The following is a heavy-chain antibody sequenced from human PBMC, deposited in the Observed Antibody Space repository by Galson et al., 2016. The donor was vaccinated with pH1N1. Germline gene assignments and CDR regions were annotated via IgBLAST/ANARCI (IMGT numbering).Heavy chain of an antibody. V-gene: IGHV5-51*01. J-gene: IGHJ3*02. CDR1: GYRFPSSW. D-gene: IGHD4-17*01. Sequence: QSGAEVKKPGESLKISCKGSGYRFPSSWIGWVRQMPGRGLEWMGIIYLGGSLIRYRPSFQGQVTISADKSVNIVYLEWVSLKASDTAMYYCARQNDYGDYRGDAFDIWSQGTMVTVSS. CDR3: ARQNDYGDYRGDAFDI. CDR2: IYLGGSLI.